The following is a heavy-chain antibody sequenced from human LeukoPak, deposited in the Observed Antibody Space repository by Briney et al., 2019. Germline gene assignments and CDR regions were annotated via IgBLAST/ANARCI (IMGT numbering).Heavy chain of an antibody. J-gene: IGHJ4*02. Sequence: SQTLSHTCTVSGGSISSGRYYWSWTRHPAGEGLEWIGRIYTSGSTNYNPSLKSRVTISVDTSKNQFSLKLSSVTAADTAIYYCARGIESYGDYGYWGQGILVTVSS. CDR3: ARGIESYGDYGY. CDR2: IYTSGST. D-gene: IGHD4-17*01. V-gene: IGHV4-61*02. CDR1: GGSISSGRYY.